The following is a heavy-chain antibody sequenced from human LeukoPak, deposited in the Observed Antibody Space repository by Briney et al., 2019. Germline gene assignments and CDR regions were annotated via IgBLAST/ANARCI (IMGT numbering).Heavy chain of an antibody. CDR1: GGFISGYY. D-gene: IGHD6-19*01. J-gene: IGHJ4*02. CDR2: IYYTGST. CDR3: ARGGYASGWYLDY. V-gene: IGHV4-59*01. Sequence: SETLSLTCTVSGGFISGYYWNWIRQPPGKGLEWIGYIYYTGSTNYNPSLKSRVTISVDTSKNQFSLKLSSVTATDTAVYYCARGGYASGWYLDYWGQGTLVTVSS.